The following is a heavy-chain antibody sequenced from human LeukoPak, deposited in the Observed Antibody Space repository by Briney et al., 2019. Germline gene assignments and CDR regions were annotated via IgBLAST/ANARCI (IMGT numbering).Heavy chain of an antibody. D-gene: IGHD1-26*01. CDR3: ARVTLRGSKYNWFDP. Sequence: ASVKGSCKASGGTFSSHVISWVRQAPGQGLEWMGRITPILGTTNYAQKFQGRVTITADKSTSTAYMELSSLRSEDTAVYYCARVTLRGSKYNWFDPWGQGTLVTVSS. CDR2: ITPILGTT. V-gene: IGHV1-69*04. CDR1: GGTFSSHV. J-gene: IGHJ5*02.